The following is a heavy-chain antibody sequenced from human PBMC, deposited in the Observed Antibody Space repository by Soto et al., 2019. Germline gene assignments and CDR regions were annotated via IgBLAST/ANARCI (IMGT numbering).Heavy chain of an antibody. CDR1: GGSVSSGSYY. CDR3: ARDKVVPTYRWTYYFDY. D-gene: IGHD2-2*01. J-gene: IGHJ4*02. CDR2: IYYSGST. V-gene: IGHV4-61*01. Sequence: PSETLSLTCTVSGGSVSSGSYYWSWIRQPPGKGLEWIGYIYYSGSTNYKPSLKSRVTISVDTSKNQFSLKLSSVTAADTAVYYCARDKVVPTYRWTYYFDYWGQGTLVTVSS.